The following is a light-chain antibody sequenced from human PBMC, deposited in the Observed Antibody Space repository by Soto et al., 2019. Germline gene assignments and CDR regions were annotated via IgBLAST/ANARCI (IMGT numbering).Light chain of an antibody. J-gene: IGKJ2*01. CDR1: QSVYNSY. CDR2: AES. V-gene: IGKV3-20*01. Sequence: EIVLTQSPGTLSLSPGERATLSCRASQSVYNSYLAWYQQKPGQTPRLLINAESNRATGVPDRFSGSGSGTDFTLTISRLEPEDFAVYYCQQYGSPPHTFGQGTKVEI. CDR3: QQYGSPPHT.